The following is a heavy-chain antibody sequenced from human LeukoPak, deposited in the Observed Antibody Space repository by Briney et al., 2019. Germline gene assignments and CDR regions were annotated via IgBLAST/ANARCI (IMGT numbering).Heavy chain of an antibody. Sequence: SETLSLTCTVSGGSISSYYWSWIRQPPGKGLEWIGYIYYSGSTNYNPSLKARVTMSIDTSKNQFSLKVSSVTAADTAVYYCAKSKSLGLQYFDNWGQGTLATVSS. CDR3: AKSKSLGLQYFDN. V-gene: IGHV4-59*01. CDR1: GGSISSYY. D-gene: IGHD1-7*01. CDR2: IYYSGST. J-gene: IGHJ4*02.